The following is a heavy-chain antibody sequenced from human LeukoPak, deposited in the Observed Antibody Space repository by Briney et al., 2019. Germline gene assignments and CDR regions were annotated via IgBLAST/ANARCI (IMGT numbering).Heavy chain of an antibody. CDR3: ARVTGYMVEDYFDY. CDR1: GGSISSYY. CDR2: IYYSGST. Sequence: SETLSLTRTVSGGSISSYYWSWIRQPPGKGLEWIGYIYYSGSTNYNPSLKSRVTISVDTSKNQFSLRLSSVTAADTAVYYCARVTGYMVEDYFDYWGQGTLVTVSS. J-gene: IGHJ4*02. V-gene: IGHV4-59*01. D-gene: IGHD5-12*01.